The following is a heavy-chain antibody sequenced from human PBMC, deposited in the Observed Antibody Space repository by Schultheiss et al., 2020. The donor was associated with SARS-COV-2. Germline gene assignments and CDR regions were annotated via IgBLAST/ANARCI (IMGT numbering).Heavy chain of an antibody. CDR1: GYTFTSYY. V-gene: IGHV1-46*01. CDR3: ARGGYSSGWYSPEDY. D-gene: IGHD6-19*01. J-gene: IGHJ4*02. CDR2: INPSGGST. Sequence: ASVKVSCKASGYTFTSYYMQWVRQAPGQGLEWMGIINPSGGSTSYAKKFQGRVTMTRDTSTSTAYMELRSLRSDDTAVYYCARGGYSSGWYSPEDYWGQGTLVTVSS.